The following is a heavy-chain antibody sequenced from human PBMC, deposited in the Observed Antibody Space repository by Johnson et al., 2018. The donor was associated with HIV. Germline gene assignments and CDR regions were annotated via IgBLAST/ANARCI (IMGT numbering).Heavy chain of an antibody. V-gene: IGHV3-33*03. J-gene: IGHJ3*02. Sequence: QVHLVESGGGVVQPGRSLRLSCAASGFTFSSYGMHWVRQAPGKGLEWVAVIWYDGSNKYYTDSVKGRFTISRDNAKNSLYLQMNSLRAEDTAVYYCAKDSSHIVPGRPQLDAFDIWGQGTMVTVSS. CDR3: AKDSSHIVPGRPQLDAFDI. CDR1: GFTFSSYG. CDR2: IWYDGSNK. D-gene: IGHD2-21*01.